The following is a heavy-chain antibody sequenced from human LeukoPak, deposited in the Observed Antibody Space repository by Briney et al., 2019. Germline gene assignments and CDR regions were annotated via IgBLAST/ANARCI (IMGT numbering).Heavy chain of an antibody. CDR2: INPNSGGT. CDR1: GYTFTGYY. D-gene: IGHD1-1*01. V-gene: IGHV1-2*02. Sequence: ASVKVSCKASGYTFTGYYMHWVRQAPGQGLEWMGWINPNSGGTNYAQKFQGRVTMTRDTSISTAYMELSRLRSADTAVYYCARGRILKRHSAEYFQHWGRGTLVTVSS. CDR3: ARGRILKRHSAEYFQH. J-gene: IGHJ1*01.